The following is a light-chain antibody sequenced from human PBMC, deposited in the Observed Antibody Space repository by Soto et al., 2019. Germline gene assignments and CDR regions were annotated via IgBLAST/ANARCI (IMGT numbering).Light chain of an antibody. J-gene: IGKJ2*01. CDR1: QSVSSSY. CDR2: GAS. V-gene: IGKV3-20*01. Sequence: EIVLTQSPGTLSLSPGEGATLSCRASQSVSSSYLAWYQQKPGQAPRLLIYGASSRATGIPDRFSGSGSGTDFTLTISRLEPEGFAVYYCQQYGSSLYTFGQGTKLEIK. CDR3: QQYGSSLYT.